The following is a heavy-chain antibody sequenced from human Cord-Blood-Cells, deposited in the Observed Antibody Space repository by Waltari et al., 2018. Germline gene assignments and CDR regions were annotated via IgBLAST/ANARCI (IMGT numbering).Heavy chain of an antibody. J-gene: IGHJ1*01. Sequence: QVQLVQSGAEVKKPGASVTVSCKASGYTFTGSYMHWVRQAPGQGLEWMGWINPNSGGTNYAQKFQGRVTMTRDTSISTAYMELSRLRSDDTAVYYCARPREYSSSYFQHWGQGTLVTVSS. CDR2: INPNSGGT. V-gene: IGHV1-2*02. CDR3: ARPREYSSSYFQH. D-gene: IGHD6-6*01. CDR1: GYTFTGSY.